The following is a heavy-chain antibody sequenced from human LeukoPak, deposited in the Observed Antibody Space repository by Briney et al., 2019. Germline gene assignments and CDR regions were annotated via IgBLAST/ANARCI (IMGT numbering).Heavy chain of an antibody. CDR1: GFTFSTYW. D-gene: IGHD3-3*01. J-gene: IGHJ3*01. V-gene: IGHV3-74*01. CDR3: ARDRSGYANDAFDF. CDR2: ISSDGSST. Sequence: PGGSLRLSCAASGFTFSTYWMHWVRQAPGKGLVWVSRISSDGSSTIYADSVKGRFTISRDNSKNTMFLQMNSLRAEDTAVYHCARDRSGYANDAFDFWGQGTMVTVSS.